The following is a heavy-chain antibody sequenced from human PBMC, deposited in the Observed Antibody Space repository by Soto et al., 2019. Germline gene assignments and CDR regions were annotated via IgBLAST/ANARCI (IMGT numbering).Heavy chain of an antibody. Sequence: ASVKVSCKASGYTFTSYAMHWVRQAPGQRLEWMGWINAGNGNTKYSQKFQGRVTITRDTSASTAYMELSSLRSEDTAVYYFVLSSYDYVWGSYRFGIDYWGQGTLVTVSS. V-gene: IGHV1-3*01. CDR2: INAGNGNT. J-gene: IGHJ4*02. CDR3: VLSSYDYVWGSYRFGIDY. CDR1: GYTFTSYA. D-gene: IGHD3-16*02.